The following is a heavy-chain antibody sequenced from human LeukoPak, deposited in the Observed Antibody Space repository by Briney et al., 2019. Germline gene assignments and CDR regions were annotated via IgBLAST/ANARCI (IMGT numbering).Heavy chain of an antibody. CDR1: GFTVSSNY. CDR2: ISYDGSNK. J-gene: IGHJ5*02. CDR3: ARDLVVVVTAPPYNWFDP. Sequence: GGSLRLSCAASGFTVSSNYMRWVRQAPGKGLEWVAVISYDGSNKYYADSVKGRFTISRDNSKNTLYLQMNSLRAEDTAVYYCARDLVVVVTAPPYNWFDPWGQGTLVTVSS. V-gene: IGHV3-30-3*01. D-gene: IGHD2-21*02.